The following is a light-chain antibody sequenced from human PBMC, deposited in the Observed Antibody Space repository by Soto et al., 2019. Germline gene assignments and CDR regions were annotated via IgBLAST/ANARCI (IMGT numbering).Light chain of an antibody. CDR3: CSYAGGSTFV. Sequence: QSVLTQPASVSGSPGQSITISCTGTSSDVGAFNYVSWYQQHPGKAPRLIIYEVGNRPSGVSHRFSGSKSDNTASLTISGLQAEDEADYYCCSYAGGSTFVFGGGTKLTVL. J-gene: IGLJ2*01. V-gene: IGLV2-14*01. CDR1: SSDVGAFNY. CDR2: EVG.